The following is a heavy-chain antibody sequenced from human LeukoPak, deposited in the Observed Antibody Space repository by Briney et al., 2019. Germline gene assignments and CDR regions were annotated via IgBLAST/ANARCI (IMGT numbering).Heavy chain of an antibody. J-gene: IGHJ5*02. V-gene: IGHV4-4*07. CDR2: IYTSGST. CDR1: GGSISSYY. CDR3: ARDFPRALRNNWFDP. Sequence: PSETLSLTCTVSGGSISSYYWSWIRQPAGKGLEWIGRIYTSGSTNYNPSLKSRVTMSVDTSKNQFSLKLSSVTAADTAVYYRARDFPRALRNNWFDPWGQGTLVTVSS.